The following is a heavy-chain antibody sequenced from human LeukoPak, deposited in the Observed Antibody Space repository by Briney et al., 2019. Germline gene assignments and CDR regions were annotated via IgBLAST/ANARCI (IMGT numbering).Heavy chain of an antibody. J-gene: IGHJ4*02. D-gene: IGHD3-22*01. CDR1: GGSISSGSYY. Sequence: PSETLSLTCTVSGGSISSGSYYWSWIRQPPGKGLEWIGRIYTSGSTNDNPSLKSRVTISVDTSKNQFSLKLSSVTAADTAVYYCARDSPHYYYDSSGYWDWGQGTLVTVSS. V-gene: IGHV4-61*02. CDR3: ARDSPHYYYDSSGYWD. CDR2: IYTSGST.